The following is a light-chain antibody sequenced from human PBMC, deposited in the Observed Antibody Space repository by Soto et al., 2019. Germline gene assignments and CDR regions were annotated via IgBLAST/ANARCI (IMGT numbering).Light chain of an antibody. CDR1: SSDVGGYNY. CDR2: EVS. J-gene: IGLJ1*01. Sequence: ALTQPASVYWSPGQSITISCAGTSSDVGGYNYVSWYQHHPGKAPKLMIYEVSDRPSGVSNRSSGSKSGNTASLTISGLQAEDEADYYCSSYTSSSTYVFGTGTKATVL. V-gene: IGLV2-14*01. CDR3: SSYTSSSTYV.